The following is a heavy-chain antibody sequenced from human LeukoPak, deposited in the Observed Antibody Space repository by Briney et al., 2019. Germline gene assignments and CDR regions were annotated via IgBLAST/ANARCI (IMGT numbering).Heavy chain of an antibody. CDR1: GFTFSSYS. CDR2: ISSSSSTI. CDR3: ARDLSSGNWNYGIDC. D-gene: IGHD1-7*01. Sequence: GGSLRLSCAAYGFTFSSYSMNWVRQAPGKGLEWVSYISSSSSTIYYADSVKGRFTISRDNVKNSLYLQMNSLRAEETAVYYCARDLSSGNWNYGIDCWGQGTLVTVSS. V-gene: IGHV3-48*01. J-gene: IGHJ4*02.